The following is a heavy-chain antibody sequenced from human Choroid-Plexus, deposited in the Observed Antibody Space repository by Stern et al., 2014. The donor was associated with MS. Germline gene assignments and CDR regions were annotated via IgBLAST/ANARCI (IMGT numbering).Heavy chain of an antibody. Sequence: QMQLVQSVGGVVQPGRPLRLSCIGSGFIFSSFGMHWVRQAPGKGLEWVAFISYDGTTKDYAVSVKGRFTISRDNSNNTLWMQMSSLRPEDTAVYYCARDRHWLTYYFDYWGQGSLVTVSS. CDR2: ISYDGTTK. CDR1: GFIFSSFG. CDR3: ARDRHWLTYYFDY. J-gene: IGHJ4*02. D-gene: IGHD3-9*01. V-gene: IGHV3-30*03.